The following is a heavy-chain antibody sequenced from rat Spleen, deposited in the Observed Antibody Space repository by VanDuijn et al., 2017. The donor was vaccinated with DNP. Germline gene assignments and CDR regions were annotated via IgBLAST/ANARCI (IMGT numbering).Heavy chain of an antibody. CDR1: GFTFNYYW. Sequence: EVQLVESGGDLVQPGRSLKLSCVASGFTFNYYWMTWIRQVPGKGLEWVATISYDGSSTYYRDSVKGRFTISRDNAKNSLYLQMNSLKSEETATYYCARGSGTYYWYFDFWGPGTMVTVSS. D-gene: IGHD5-1*01. CDR3: ARGSGTYYWYFDF. CDR2: ISYDGSST. J-gene: IGHJ1*01. V-gene: IGHV5-31*01.